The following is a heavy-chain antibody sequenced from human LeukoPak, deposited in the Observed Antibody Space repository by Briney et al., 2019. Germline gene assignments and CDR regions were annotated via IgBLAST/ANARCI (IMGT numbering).Heavy chain of an antibody. CDR2: IKQDGSDK. D-gene: IGHD3-10*01. Sequence: PGGSLRLSCAASGFTFSHYWMSWVRQAPGKGLEWVANIKQDGSDKYYVDSVKGRFTISRDIAKNSLYLQMNSLRAEDTAVYYCARYAYYYASGSYRSTERVFDYWGQGTLVTVSS. CDR1: GFTFSHYW. V-gene: IGHV3-7*01. J-gene: IGHJ4*02. CDR3: ARYAYYYASGSYRSTERVFDY.